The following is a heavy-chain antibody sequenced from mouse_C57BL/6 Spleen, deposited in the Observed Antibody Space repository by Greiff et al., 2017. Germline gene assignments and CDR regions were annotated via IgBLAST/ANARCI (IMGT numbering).Heavy chain of an antibody. CDR3: ARSAIYYYYDSWFAY. CDR2: INPGSGGT. J-gene: IGHJ3*01. V-gene: IGHV1-54*01. D-gene: IGHD2-4*01. Sequence: VKLQESGAELVRPGTSVKVSCKASGYAFTNYLIEWVKQRPGQGLEWIGVINPGSGGTNYNEKFKGKATLTADKSSSTAYMQLSSLTSEDSAVFFCARSAIYYYYDSWFAYWGQGTLVTVSA. CDR1: GYAFTNYL.